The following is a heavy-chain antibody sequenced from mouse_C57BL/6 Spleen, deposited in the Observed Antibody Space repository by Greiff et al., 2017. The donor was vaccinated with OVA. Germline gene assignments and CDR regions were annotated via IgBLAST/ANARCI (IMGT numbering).Heavy chain of an antibody. CDR2: IHPNSGST. CDR3: AREGITTVVAPDY. V-gene: IGHV1-64*01. D-gene: IGHD1-1*01. J-gene: IGHJ2*01. Sequence: QVQLQQPGAELVKPGASVKLSCKASGSTFTSYWMHWVKQRPGQGLEWIGMIHPNSGSTNYNEKFKSTAPLTVDKSSSTAYKQLSSLTSEDSAVYYCAREGITTVVAPDYWGKGTTLTVSS. CDR1: GSTFTSYW.